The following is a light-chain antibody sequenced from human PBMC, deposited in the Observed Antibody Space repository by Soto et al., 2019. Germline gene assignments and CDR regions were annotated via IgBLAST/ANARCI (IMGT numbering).Light chain of an antibody. J-gene: IGKJ1*01. CDR1: QSVSSSY. V-gene: IGKV3-20*01. Sequence: EIVLTQSPGTLSLSPGERATLSSRASQSVSSSYLAWYQQKPGQAPRLLIYGASSRATGIPDRFSGSGSGTDFTLTISRLEPEDFAMYYCQQYGSSPWTFGHGTKVEIK. CDR2: GAS. CDR3: QQYGSSPWT.